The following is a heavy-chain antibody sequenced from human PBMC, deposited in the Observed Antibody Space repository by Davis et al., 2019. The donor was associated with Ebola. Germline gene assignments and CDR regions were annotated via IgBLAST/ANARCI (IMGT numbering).Heavy chain of an antibody. J-gene: IGHJ5*02. CDR2: ISSSSSTI. Sequence: GESLKISCAASGFTFSSYSMNWVRQAPGKGLEWVSYISSSSSTIYYADSVKGRFTISRDNAKNSLYLQMNSLRDEDTAVYYCARGLRYCSSTSCYDNWFDPWGQGTLVTVSS. D-gene: IGHD2-2*01. CDR1: GFTFSSYS. V-gene: IGHV3-48*02. CDR3: ARGLRYCSSTSCYDNWFDP.